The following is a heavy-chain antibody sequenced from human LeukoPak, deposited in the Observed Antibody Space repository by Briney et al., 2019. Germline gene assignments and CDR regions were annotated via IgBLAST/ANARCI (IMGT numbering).Heavy chain of an antibody. J-gene: IGHJ4*02. Sequence: ASVKVSCKASGYTFTSYDINWVRQATGQGLEWMGWMNPNSGNTGYAQKFQDRVTMTRDASISTAYMELSRLRSDDTAVYYCARSTRPYTSSFAYWGQGTLVTVSS. V-gene: IGHV1-8*01. CDR2: MNPNSGNT. CDR3: ARSTRPYTSSFAY. CDR1: GYTFTSYD. D-gene: IGHD6-13*01.